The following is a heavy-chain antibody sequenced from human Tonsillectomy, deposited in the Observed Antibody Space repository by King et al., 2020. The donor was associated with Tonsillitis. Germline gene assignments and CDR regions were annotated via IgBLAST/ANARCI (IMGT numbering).Heavy chain of an antibody. V-gene: IGHV3-23*04. CDR3: AKSSGNDSAFDI. Sequence: VQLVESGGGLVQPGGSLRVSCAASGFTFSSYAINWVRQAPGKGLEWVSGISGSGGSTYHADSVKGRFTISRDNSENTVYLQMNSLRAEDTAVYYCAKSSGNDSAFDIWGQGTVVTVSS. CDR2: ISGSGGST. J-gene: IGHJ3*02. CDR1: GFTFSSYA. D-gene: IGHD1-1*01.